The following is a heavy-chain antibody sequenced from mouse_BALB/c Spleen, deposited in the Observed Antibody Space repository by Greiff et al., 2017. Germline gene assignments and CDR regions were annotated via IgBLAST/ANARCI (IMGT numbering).Heavy chain of an antibody. V-gene: IGHV14-4*02. CDR2: IDPENGDT. D-gene: IGHD2-1*01. Sequence: EVQLQQSGAELVRSGASVKLSCTASGFNIKDYYMHWVKQRPEQGLEWIGLIDPENGDTEYAPKFQGKATMTADTSSNTAYLQLSSLTSEDTAVYYCNAVPDGNYYAMDDWGQGTSVTVSS. CDR1: GFNIKDYY. CDR3: NAVPDGNYYAMDD. J-gene: IGHJ4*01.